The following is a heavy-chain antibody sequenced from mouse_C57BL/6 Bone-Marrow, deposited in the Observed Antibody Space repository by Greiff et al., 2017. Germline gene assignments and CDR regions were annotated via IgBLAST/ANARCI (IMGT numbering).Heavy chain of an antibody. V-gene: IGHV1-19*01. CDR2: INPYNGGT. J-gene: IGHJ3*01. D-gene: IGHD2-4*01. CDR3: ERRRGWGLRRGSWFAY. Sequence: EVQLQQSGPVLVKPGASVKMSCKASGYTFTDYYMNWVKQSHGKSLEWIGVINPYNGGTSYNQKFKGKATLTVDKSSSTAYMELNSLTSEDSAVYYCERRRGWGLRRGSWFAYWGQGTLVTVSA. CDR1: GYTFTDYY.